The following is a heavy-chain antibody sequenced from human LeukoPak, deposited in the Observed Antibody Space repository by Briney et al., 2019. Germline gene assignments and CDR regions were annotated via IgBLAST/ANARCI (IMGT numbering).Heavy chain of an antibody. V-gene: IGHV4-59*01. D-gene: IGHD2-8*01. CDR1: GGSTSSYY. J-gene: IGHJ3*02. CDR2: IYYSGST. Sequence: SETLSLTCTVSGGSTSSYYWSWIRQPPGKGLEWIGYIYYSGSTNYNPSLKSRVTISVDTSKNQFSLKLSSVTAADTAVYYCARVGVAFDIWGQGTMVTVSS. CDR3: ARVGVAFDI.